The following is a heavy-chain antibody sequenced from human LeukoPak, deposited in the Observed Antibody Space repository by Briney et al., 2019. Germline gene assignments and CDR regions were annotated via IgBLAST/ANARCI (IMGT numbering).Heavy chain of an antibody. V-gene: IGHV1-8*01. CDR3: ARGPYSSSSIDY. J-gene: IGHJ4*02. D-gene: IGHD6-6*01. CDR2: MNPNSGNT. Sequence: ASVKVSCKASGYTFTSYDINRVRQATGQGLEWMGWMNPNSGNTGYAQKFQGRVTMTRNTSISTAYMELSSLRSEDTAVYYCARGPYSSSSIDYWGQGTLVTVSS. CDR1: GYTFTSYD.